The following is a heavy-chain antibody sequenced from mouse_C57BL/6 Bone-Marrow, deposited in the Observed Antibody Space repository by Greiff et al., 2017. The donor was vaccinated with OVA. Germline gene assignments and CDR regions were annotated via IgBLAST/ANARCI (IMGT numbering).Heavy chain of an antibody. CDR1: GYSFTDYN. J-gene: IGHJ2*01. V-gene: IGHV1-39*01. Sequence: EVKLVESGPELVKPGASVKISCKASGYSFTDYNMNWVKQSNGKSLEWIGVINPNYGTTSYNQKFKGKATLTVDRSSSTAYMQLNSLTSEDSAVYYCAKGYYGSLFDYWGQGTTLTVSS. CDR3: AKGYYGSLFDY. D-gene: IGHD1-1*01. CDR2: INPNYGTT.